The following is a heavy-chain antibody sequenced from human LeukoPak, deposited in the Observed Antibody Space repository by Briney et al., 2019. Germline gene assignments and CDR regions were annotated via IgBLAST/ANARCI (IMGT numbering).Heavy chain of an antibody. V-gene: IGHV3-7*01. CDR2: IKQDGSEK. Sequence: GGSLRLSCAASGFTFSSYSMNWVRQAPGKGLEWVANIKQDGSEKYYVDSVKGRFTISRDNAKNSLYLQMNSLRAEDTAVYYCASRRDLFDYWGQGTLVTVSS. CDR3: ASRRDLFDY. CDR1: GFTFSSYS. J-gene: IGHJ4*02.